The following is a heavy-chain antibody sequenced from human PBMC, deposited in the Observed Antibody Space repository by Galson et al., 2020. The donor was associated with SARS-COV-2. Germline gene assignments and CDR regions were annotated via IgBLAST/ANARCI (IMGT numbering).Heavy chain of an antibody. Sequence: SETLSLTCTVSGYSISSGYYWCWLRQPPGKGLEWIGSIYHSGSTYYNKSLKSRVTISVDTSKNQFSLKLSSVTAADTAVYYCARQWELLPDAFDIWGQGRMVTVAS. CDR1: GYSISSGYY. V-gene: IGHV4-38-2*02. J-gene: IGHJ3*02. CDR2: IYHSGST. CDR3: ARQWELLPDAFDI. D-gene: IGHD1-26*01.